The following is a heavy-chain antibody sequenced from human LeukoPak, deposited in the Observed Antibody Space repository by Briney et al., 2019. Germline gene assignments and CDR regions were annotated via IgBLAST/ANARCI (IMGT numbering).Heavy chain of an antibody. J-gene: IGHJ4*02. CDR2: INPNSGDT. CDR3: ARDFAGAATGFDY. V-gene: IGHV1-2*06. CDR1: GYTFTAYY. Sequence: ASVKVSCKASGYTFTAYYMHWVRQAPGQGLEWMGRINPNSGDTNYAQKFQGRVTMTRDMSISTAYMEVSRLRSDDTAVYYCARDFAGAATGFDYWGQGTLVIVSS. D-gene: IGHD6-13*01.